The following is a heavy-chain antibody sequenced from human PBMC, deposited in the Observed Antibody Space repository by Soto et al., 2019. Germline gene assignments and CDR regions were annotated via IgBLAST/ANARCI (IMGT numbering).Heavy chain of an antibody. CDR1: GGSIRSSNYY. V-gene: IGHV4-39*01. CDR2: INYSGSA. J-gene: IGHJ4*02. D-gene: IGHD3-16*01. CDR3: AGITTPGY. Sequence: SETLSLTCSVSGGSIRSSNYYWGLIRQPPGKGLEWIGSINYSGSASYNLSLKSRVTISVDTAKNQFSLNLKSVTAADTAVYYCAGITTPGYWGQGALVTVSS.